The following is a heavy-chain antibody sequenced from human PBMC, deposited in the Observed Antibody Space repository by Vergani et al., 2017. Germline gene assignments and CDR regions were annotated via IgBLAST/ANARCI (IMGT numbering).Heavy chain of an antibody. J-gene: IGHJ5*02. V-gene: IGHV4-39*01. Sequence: QLQLQESGPGLVKPSETLSLTCTVSGGSISSSSYYWGWIRQPPGKGLEWIGSIYYSGSTYYNPSLKSRVTISVATSKNQFSLKLSSVTAADTAVYYCASLPLLVRGANLNWFDPWGQGTLVTVSS. CDR1: GGSISSSSYY. D-gene: IGHD3-10*01. CDR3: ASLPLLVRGANLNWFDP. CDR2: IYYSGST.